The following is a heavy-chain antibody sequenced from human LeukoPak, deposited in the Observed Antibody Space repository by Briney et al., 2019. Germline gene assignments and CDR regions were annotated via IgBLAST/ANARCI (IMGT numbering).Heavy chain of an antibody. D-gene: IGHD6-13*01. J-gene: IGHJ4*02. CDR3: AKDMYSSSWYPFDY. CDR2: IRYDGSNK. V-gene: IGHV3-30*02. CDR1: GFTFSSYG. Sequence: GGSLRLSCAASGFTFSSYGMHWVRQAPGKGLEWVAFIRYDGSNKYYADSVKGRFTISRDNSKNTLYLQMNSLRAEDTAVYYCAKDMYSSSWYPFDYWGQGTLVTVSS.